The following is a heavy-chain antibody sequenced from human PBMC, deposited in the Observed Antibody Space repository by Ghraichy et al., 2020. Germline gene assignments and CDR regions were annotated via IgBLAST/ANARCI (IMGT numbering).Heavy chain of an antibody. D-gene: IGHD2-8*01. CDR1: GFTFSTYA. CDR3: AKVREGTSGNDYFDY. V-gene: IGHV3-23*01. J-gene: IGHJ4*02. Sequence: LTCAASGFTFSTYAMSWVRQAPGKGLEWVSGISGNGDTTYYADSVKGRFTISRDNSKNTLYLQMNSLRADDTAVYYCAKVREGTSGNDYFDYWGQGNLVTGSS. CDR2: ISGNGDTT.